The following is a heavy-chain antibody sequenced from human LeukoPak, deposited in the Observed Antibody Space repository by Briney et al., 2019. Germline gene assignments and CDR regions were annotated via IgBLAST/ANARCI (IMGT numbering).Heavy chain of an antibody. V-gene: IGHV3-30*01. D-gene: IGHD3-16*02. J-gene: IGHJ4*02. CDR1: GFTFSSYA. Sequence: GGSLRLSCAASGFTFSSYAMHWVRQAPGKGLEWVAFVSYDGSWDSHSDSVKGRFTISRDDSKNTLYLQMTRLRAEDTAVYYCTREERGYIPAFWGQGTLVTVSS. CDR2: VSYDGSWD. CDR3: TREERGYIPAF.